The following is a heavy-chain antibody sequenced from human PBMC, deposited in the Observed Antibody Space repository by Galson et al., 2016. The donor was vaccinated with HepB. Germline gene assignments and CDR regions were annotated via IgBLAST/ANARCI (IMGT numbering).Heavy chain of an antibody. CDR3: ARDRHQYSSGWYVGGMDV. CDR1: GYTFTSYG. J-gene: IGHJ6*02. Sequence: SVKVSCKASGYTFTSYGISWVRQAPGQGLEWMGWISAYNGNTNYAQKLQGRVTMTTETSTSTAYMELRSLRSDDTAVYYCARDRHQYSSGWYVGGMDVWGQGTTVTVSS. D-gene: IGHD6-19*01. CDR2: ISAYNGNT. V-gene: IGHV1-18*01.